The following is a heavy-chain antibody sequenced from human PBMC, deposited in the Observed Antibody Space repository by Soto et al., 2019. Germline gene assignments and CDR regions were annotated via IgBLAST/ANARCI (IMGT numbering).Heavy chain of an antibody. CDR2: ISDDGSNK. J-gene: IGHJ6*02. Sequence: HPGGSLRLSCAASGFTFRSYAIHWVRQAPGKGLEWVSLISDDGSNKYYADSGKGRFTISRDNSKNTLFLQMNSLSAEDTAVYYCASDSSPALSNILCSYYYRINVWGQGITVTV. CDR3: ASDSSPALSNILCSYYYRINV. D-gene: IGHD4-4*01. CDR1: GFTFRSYA. V-gene: IGHV3-30-3*01.